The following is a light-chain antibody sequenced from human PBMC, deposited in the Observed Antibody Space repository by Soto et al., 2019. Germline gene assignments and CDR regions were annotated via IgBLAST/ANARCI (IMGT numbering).Light chain of an antibody. Sequence: QSALTQPPSASGSPGQSVTIYCTGSSSDVGANNYVSWYQQHPGKAPKLMIYEVSKRPSGVPDRFSGSKSGNTASLTVSGLQAEDEADYYCSSFAGSKVFGGGTQLTVL. J-gene: IGLJ2*01. V-gene: IGLV2-8*01. CDR3: SSFAGSKV. CDR2: EVS. CDR1: SSDVGANNY.